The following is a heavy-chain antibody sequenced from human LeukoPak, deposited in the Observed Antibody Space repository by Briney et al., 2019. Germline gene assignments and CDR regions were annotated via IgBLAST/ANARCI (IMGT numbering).Heavy chain of an antibody. V-gene: IGHV4-34*01. CDR1: GGSFSGYY. CDR3: ARGRYSSGWSKYYFDH. D-gene: IGHD6-19*01. CDR2: INHSGCT. Sequence: PSETLSLTCAVYGGSFSGYYWSWIRQPPGKGLEWIGEINHSGCTNYNPSLKSRVTISVDTSKNQFSLKLSSVTAADTAVYYCARGRYSSGWSKYYFDHWGQGTLVTVSS. J-gene: IGHJ4*02.